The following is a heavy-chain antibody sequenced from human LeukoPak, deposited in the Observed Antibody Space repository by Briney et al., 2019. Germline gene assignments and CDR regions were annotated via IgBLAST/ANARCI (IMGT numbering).Heavy chain of an antibody. V-gene: IGHV4-59*12. J-gene: IGHJ4*02. D-gene: IGHD3-10*01. CDR2: VYYSGRT. CDR3: AGDYGSGSYRFDY. CDR1: GDSISSYS. Sequence: PSETLSLTSTVSGDSISSYSWSWLRQPPGRGLEWIGYVYYSGRTTYNPSLKSRVTISLDTSIHQFSLKLTSVTAADTAVYYCAGDYGSGSYRFDYWGQGTLVTVSS.